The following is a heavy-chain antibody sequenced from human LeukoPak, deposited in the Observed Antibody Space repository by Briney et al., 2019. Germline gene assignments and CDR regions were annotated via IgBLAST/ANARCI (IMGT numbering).Heavy chain of an antibody. D-gene: IGHD3-16*01. V-gene: IGHV4-4*02. CDR3: ARGDREDRDDGLIDY. CDR2: IYHSGST. J-gene: IGHJ4*02. CDR1: GGSISSSNW. Sequence: SGTLSLTCAVSGGSISSSNWWSWVRQPPGKGLEWIGEIYHSGSTYYNPSLKSRVTISVDTSKNQFSLKLSSVTTADTAVYYCARGDREDRDDGLIDYWGQGTLVTVSS.